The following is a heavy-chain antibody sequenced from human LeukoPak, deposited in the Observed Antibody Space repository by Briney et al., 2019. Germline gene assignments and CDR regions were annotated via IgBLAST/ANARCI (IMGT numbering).Heavy chain of an antibody. CDR2: INSDGSST. J-gene: IGHJ6*03. V-gene: IGHV3-74*01. CDR3: AKDHCSGGSCYPYYYYMDV. CDR1: GFTFSSYW. Sequence: GGSLRLSCAASGFTFSSYWMHWVRQAPGKGLVWVSRINSDGSSTTYADSVKGRFTISRDNAKNTLYLQTNSLRAEDTAVYYCAKDHCSGGSCYPYYYYMDVWGKGTTVTVSS. D-gene: IGHD2-15*01.